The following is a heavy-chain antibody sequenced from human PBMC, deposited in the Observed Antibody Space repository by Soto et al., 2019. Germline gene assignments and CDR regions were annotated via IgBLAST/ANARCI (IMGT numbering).Heavy chain of an antibody. J-gene: IGHJ6*02. D-gene: IGHD6-13*01. CDR3: ARSLYSSSWFHSGNSYYYYGMDV. Sequence: GASVKVSCKASGYTFTSYAMHWVRQAPGQRLEWMGWINAGNGNTKYSQKFQGRATITADESTSTAYMDLSSLRSEDTAVYYCARSLYSSSWFHSGNSYYYYGMDVWGQGTTVTVSS. CDR1: GYTFTSYA. V-gene: IGHV1-3*01. CDR2: INAGNGNT.